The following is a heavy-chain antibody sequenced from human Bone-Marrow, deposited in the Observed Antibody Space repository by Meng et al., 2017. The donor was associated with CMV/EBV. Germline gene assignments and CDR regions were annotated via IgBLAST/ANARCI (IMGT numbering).Heavy chain of an antibody. J-gene: IGHJ6*02. CDR3: AGTTIVVVPAARPSYYYGMDV. Sequence: SEPLSLTCTVSGGSISSYYWSWIRQPPGKGLEWIGYIYYSGSTNYNPSLKSRVTISVDTSKNQFSLKLSSVTAADTAVYYCAGTTIVVVPAARPSYYYGMDVWGQGTTVTVSS. V-gene: IGHV4-59*01. CDR1: GGSISSYY. CDR2: IYYSGST. D-gene: IGHD2-2*01.